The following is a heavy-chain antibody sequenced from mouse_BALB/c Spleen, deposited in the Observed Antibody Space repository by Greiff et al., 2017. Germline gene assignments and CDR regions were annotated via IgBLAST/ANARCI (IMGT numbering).Heavy chain of an antibody. V-gene: IGHV14-1*02. Sequence: VQLKQSGAKLVRPGALVKLSCKASGFNIKDYYMHWVKQRPEQGLEWIGWIDPENGNTIYDPKFQGKASITADTSSNTAYLQLSSLTSEDTAVYYCARRDYYGSWFAYWGQGTLVTVSA. D-gene: IGHD1-1*01. J-gene: IGHJ3*01. CDR2: IDPENGNT. CDR3: ARRDYYGSWFAY. CDR1: GFNIKDYY.